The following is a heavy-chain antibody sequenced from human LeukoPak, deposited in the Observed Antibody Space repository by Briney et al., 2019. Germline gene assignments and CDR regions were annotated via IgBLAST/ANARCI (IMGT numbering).Heavy chain of an antibody. CDR2: IYHSGPT. CDR3: ATYFYGEYGSYYFDY. CDR1: GAFITNSHW. V-gene: IGHV4-4*02. D-gene: IGHD4-17*01. J-gene: IGHJ4*02. Sequence: SETLSLTCAVSGAFITNSHWWSWARQPPGKGLEWIGEIYHSGPTNYNPSLQSRLTMSVDKSKNQFSLKLSSVTAADTAVYYCATYFYGEYGSYYFDYWGQGTLVTVSS.